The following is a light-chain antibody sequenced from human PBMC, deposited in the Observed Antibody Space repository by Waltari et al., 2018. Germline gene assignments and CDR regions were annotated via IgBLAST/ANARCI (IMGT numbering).Light chain of an antibody. CDR2: EVS. CDR3: ISYAGSATWV. J-gene: IGLJ3*02. Sequence: QSALTQHPSASGSPGQSVTISCTGTSSHVGAYNYVSWFQQHPGKAPKSIIYEVSKRPSGVPDRFSGSKSGNTASLTVSGLQAEDEADYYCISYAGSATWVFGGGTKLSIL. V-gene: IGLV2-8*01. CDR1: SSHVGAYNY.